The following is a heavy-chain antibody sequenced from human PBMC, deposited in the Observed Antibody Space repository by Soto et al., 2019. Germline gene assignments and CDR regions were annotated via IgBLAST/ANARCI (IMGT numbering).Heavy chain of an antibody. V-gene: IGHV4-30-4*01. J-gene: IGHJ6*02. D-gene: IGHD5-12*01. CDR3: ARESYSGYDFYYYYGMDV. CDR1: GGSISSGDYY. Sequence: SETLSLTCTVSGGSISSGDYYWSWIRQPPGKGLEWIGYIYYSGSTYYNPSLKSRVTISVDTSKNQFSLKLSSVTAADTAVYYCARESYSGYDFYYYYGMDVWGQGTTVTVSS. CDR2: IYYSGST.